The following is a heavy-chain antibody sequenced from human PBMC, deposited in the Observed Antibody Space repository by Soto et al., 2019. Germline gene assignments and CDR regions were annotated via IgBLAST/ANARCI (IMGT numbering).Heavy chain of an antibody. D-gene: IGHD6-13*01. Sequence: ASVKVSCKASGGTFSSYAISWVRQAPGQGLEWMGGIIPIFGTANYAQKFQGRVTITADESTSTAYMELSSLRSEDTAVYYCATRAAYSSSWYFDYWGQGTLVTVSS. J-gene: IGHJ4*02. V-gene: IGHV1-69*13. CDR2: IIPIFGTA. CDR1: GGTFSSYA. CDR3: ATRAAYSSSWYFDY.